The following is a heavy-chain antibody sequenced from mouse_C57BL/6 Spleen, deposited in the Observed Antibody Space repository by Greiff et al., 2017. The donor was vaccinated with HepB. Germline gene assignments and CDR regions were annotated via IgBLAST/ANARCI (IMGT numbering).Heavy chain of an antibody. CDR1: GYSFTGYY. CDR3: ARGGPWDAYYFDY. D-gene: IGHD4-1*01. CDR2: INPSTGGT. Sequence: EVQLQQSGPELVKPGASVKISCKASGYSFTGYYMNWVKQSPEKSLEWIGEINPSTGGTTYNQKFKAKATLTVDKSSSTAYMQLKSLTSEDSAVYYCARGGPWDAYYFDYWGQGTTLTVSS. J-gene: IGHJ2*01. V-gene: IGHV1-42*01.